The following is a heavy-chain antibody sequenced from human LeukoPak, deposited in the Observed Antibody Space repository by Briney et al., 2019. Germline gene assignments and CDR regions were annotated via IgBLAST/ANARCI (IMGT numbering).Heavy chain of an antibody. V-gene: IGHV3-9*03. D-gene: IGHD3-22*01. Sequence: GGSLRLSCAASGFTFDDYAMHWVRQAPGKGLEWVSGISWNSGSIGYADSVKGRFTISRDNAKNSLYLQMNSLRAEDMALYYCAKDTDYDSSGGFDSWGQGTLVTVSS. J-gene: IGHJ4*02. CDR3: AKDTDYDSSGGFDS. CDR2: ISWNSGSI. CDR1: GFTFDDYA.